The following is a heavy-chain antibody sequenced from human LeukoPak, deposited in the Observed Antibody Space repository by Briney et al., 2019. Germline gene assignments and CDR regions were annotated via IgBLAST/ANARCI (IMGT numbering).Heavy chain of an antibody. V-gene: IGHV1-18*01. CDR1: GYTFTSYG. Sequence: ASVKVSCKASGYTFTSYGISWVRQAPGQGLEWMGWISAYNGNTNYAQKLQGRVTMTTDTSTSTAYMELRSLRSDDTAVYYCARVGYGSGSYYLQDYYYYYYMDVWGKGTTVTVSS. CDR3: ARVGYGSGSYYLQDYYYYYYMDV. D-gene: IGHD3-10*01. J-gene: IGHJ6*03. CDR2: ISAYNGNT.